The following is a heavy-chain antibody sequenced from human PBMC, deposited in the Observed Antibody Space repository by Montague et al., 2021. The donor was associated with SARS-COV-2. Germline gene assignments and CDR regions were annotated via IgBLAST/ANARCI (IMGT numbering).Heavy chain of an antibody. Sequence: SLRLSCAASGFSFSSYWMSWVRQAPGKGLEWVAHIKQYGSKKYYVDSVKGRFTISRDNAKNSMYLQMNSLRAEDTAMYYCARKTGGGYWGQGTLVTVSS. D-gene: IGHD3-16*01. J-gene: IGHJ4*02. CDR1: GFSFSSYW. CDR2: IKQYGSKK. CDR3: ARKTGGGY. V-gene: IGHV3-7*03.